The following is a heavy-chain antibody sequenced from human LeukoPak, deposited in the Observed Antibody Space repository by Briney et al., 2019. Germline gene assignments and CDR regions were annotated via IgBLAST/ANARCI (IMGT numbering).Heavy chain of an antibody. CDR3: ATVSWPAMVTLGGYYFDY. J-gene: IGHJ4*02. CDR1: GYTLTELF. CDR2: FVPEDGET. V-gene: IGHV1-24*01. D-gene: IGHD5-18*01. Sequence: ASVKVSCKVSGYTLTELFMHWVRQAPGKGLEWMGGFVPEDGETIYAQKFQGRVTMTEDTSTDTAYMELSSLRSEDTAVYYCATVSWPAMVTLGGYYFDYWGQGTLVTVSS.